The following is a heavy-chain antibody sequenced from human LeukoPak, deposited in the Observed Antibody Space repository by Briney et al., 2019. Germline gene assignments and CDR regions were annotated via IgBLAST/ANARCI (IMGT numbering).Heavy chain of an antibody. CDR2: IRYDGSNK. CDR3: ARVVYSNSYYFDY. Sequence: GGSLRLSCAASGFTFSTYVMHWVRQAPSKGLEWVAFIRYDGSNKYYADSVKGRFTISRDNSRNTLYLQMNSLRAEDTAVYYCARVVYSNSYYFDYWSQGTLVTVSS. J-gene: IGHJ4*02. D-gene: IGHD4-11*01. CDR1: GFTFSTYV. V-gene: IGHV3-30*02.